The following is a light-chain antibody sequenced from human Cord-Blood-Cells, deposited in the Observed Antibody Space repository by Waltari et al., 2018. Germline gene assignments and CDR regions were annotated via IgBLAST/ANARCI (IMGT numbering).Light chain of an antibody. J-gene: IGKJ3*01. CDR3: QQYYSTPFT. CDR2: WAS. V-gene: IGKV4-1*01. CDR1: HSVLYSSNNKNY. Sequence: DIVMTQFPDSLAVSLGERAAINCKCSHSVLYSSNNKNYLAWYPQKPGQPPKLLIYWASTREPGVPDRFSGGEYGTDFSLAISSLQAEDVAVYHCQQYYSTPFTFGPGTKVDIK.